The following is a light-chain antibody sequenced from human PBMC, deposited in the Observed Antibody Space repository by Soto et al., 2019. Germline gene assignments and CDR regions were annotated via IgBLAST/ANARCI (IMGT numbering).Light chain of an antibody. CDR3: QQYGRSPWT. V-gene: IGKV3-20*01. J-gene: IGKJ1*01. CDR2: GTS. Sequence: EVVLTQSPGTLSLSPGERATLSCRASQSVSTQLAWYQQKPGQAPRLLIYGTSSRATGIPDTFRGSGSGTDFTLTISSLGPEDFAVYYCQQYGRSPWTFGQGTKVEIK. CDR1: QSVSTQ.